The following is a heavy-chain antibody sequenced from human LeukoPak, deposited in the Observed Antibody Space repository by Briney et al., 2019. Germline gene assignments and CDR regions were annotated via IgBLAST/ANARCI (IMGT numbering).Heavy chain of an antibody. V-gene: IGHV1-2*02. CDR3: ARRGGGLQH. Sequence: ASVKVSCKASGYTFTSYGISWVRQAPGQGLEWMGWIDPNSGGTNYAQKFQGRVTMTRDTSISTAYMELSSLMSDDTAIYSCARRGGGLQHWGQGTLVTVSS. CDR2: IDPNSGGT. J-gene: IGHJ1*01. D-gene: IGHD2-15*01. CDR1: GYTFTSYG.